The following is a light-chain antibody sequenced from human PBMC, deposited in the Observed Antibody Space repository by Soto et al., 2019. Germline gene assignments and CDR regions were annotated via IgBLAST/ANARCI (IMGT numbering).Light chain of an antibody. J-gene: IGKJ5*01. CDR2: DAS. CDR3: QQRSNWPPT. Sequence: EILLTQSPGTLSLSPGERATLSCRASQSVSSYLAWYQQKPGQAPRLLIYDASNRATGIPARFSGSGSGTDFTLTISSLEPEDFAVYYCQQRSNWPPTFGQGTRREIK. V-gene: IGKV3-11*01. CDR1: QSVSSY.